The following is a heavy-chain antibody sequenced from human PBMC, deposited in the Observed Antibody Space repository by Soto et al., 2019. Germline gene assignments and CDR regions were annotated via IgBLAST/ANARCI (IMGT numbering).Heavy chain of an antibody. V-gene: IGHV4-31*03. CDR1: GGSISSGGYY. CDR2: IYYSGST. Sequence: PSETLSLTCTVSGGSISSGGYYWSWIRQHPGKGLEWIGYIYYSGSTYYNPSLKSRVTISVDTSKNQFSLKLSSVTAADTAVYYCARSKDGSGSYYTIPSSFDYWGQGTLVTVSS. D-gene: IGHD3-10*01. J-gene: IGHJ4*02. CDR3: ARSKDGSGSYYTIPSSFDY.